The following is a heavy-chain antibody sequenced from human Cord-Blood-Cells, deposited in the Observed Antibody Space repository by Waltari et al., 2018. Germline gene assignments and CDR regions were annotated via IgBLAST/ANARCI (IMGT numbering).Heavy chain of an antibody. CDR1: GYSCTGYY. CDR2: SNPNSGGT. D-gene: IGHD2-2*01. Sequence: QVQLVQSGAEVKKPGASVQVSCKASGYSCTGYYMHWVRPAPGHGLEWMGWSNPNSGGTNYAQKFQGRVTMTRDTSISTAYMELSRLRSDDTAVYYCARDSRDCSSTSCYYFDYWGQGTLVTVSS. CDR3: ARDSRDCSSTSCYYFDY. V-gene: IGHV1-2*02. J-gene: IGHJ4*02.